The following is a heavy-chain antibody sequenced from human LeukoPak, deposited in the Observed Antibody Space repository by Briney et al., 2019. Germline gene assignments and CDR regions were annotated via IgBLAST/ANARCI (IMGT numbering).Heavy chain of an antibody. CDR1: GFTFSSYA. Sequence: GGSLRLSCAASGFTFSSYAMNWVRQAPGKGLEWVSCISTRSTYIYYADSVRGRFTISRDNAKNSLYLQMNSLRADDTAVYYCAREEEWYASGTYYKGFDSWGQGTLVTVSS. CDR2: ISTRSTYI. V-gene: IGHV3-21*01. D-gene: IGHD3-10*01. CDR3: AREEEWYASGTYYKGFDS. J-gene: IGHJ4*02.